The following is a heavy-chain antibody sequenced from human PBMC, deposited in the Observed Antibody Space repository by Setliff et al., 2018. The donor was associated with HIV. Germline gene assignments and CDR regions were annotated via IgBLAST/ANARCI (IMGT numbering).Heavy chain of an antibody. D-gene: IGHD1-1*01. Sequence: SETLSLTCAVSGYSIRSGYYWGWIRQSPGKGLEWIGTMFRTGTSYYNPSPTSRVTISQDTSKNQFSLELTSVTAADTAVYYCATVDGTRYLDYWGQGKLVTVSS. CDR1: GYSIRSGYY. J-gene: IGHJ4*02. V-gene: IGHV4-38-2*01. CDR2: MFRTGTS. CDR3: ATVDGTRYLDY.